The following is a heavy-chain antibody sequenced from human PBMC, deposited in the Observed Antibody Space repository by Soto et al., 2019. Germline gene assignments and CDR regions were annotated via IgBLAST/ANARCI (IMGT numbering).Heavy chain of an antibody. D-gene: IGHD6-19*01. V-gene: IGHV1-18*01. CDR3: ARDKIGVAGTNYYYYGMDV. CDR1: GYTLSSYG. Sequence: ASVKVPCKPSGYTLSSYGISWVRHAPGQVLEWMGWISTNNGNTNYAQKVQGRVTMTTDTSTSTAYMELRSLRSDDTAVYYCARDKIGVAGTNYYYYGMDVWGQGTTVTVSS. J-gene: IGHJ6*02. CDR2: ISTNNGNT.